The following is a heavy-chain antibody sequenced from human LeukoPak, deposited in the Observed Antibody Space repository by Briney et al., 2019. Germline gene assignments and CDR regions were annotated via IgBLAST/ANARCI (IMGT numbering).Heavy chain of an antibody. CDR3: ASTIDIAAAGLDY. J-gene: IGHJ4*02. D-gene: IGHD6-13*01. V-gene: IGHV1-69*13. CDR2: IIPIFGTA. Sequence: GASVKVSCKASGYTFTSYAISWVRQAPGQGLEWMGGIIPIFGTANYAQKFQGRVTITADESTSTAYMELSSLRSEDTAVYYCASTIDIAAAGLDYWGQGTLVTVSS. CDR1: GYTFTSYA.